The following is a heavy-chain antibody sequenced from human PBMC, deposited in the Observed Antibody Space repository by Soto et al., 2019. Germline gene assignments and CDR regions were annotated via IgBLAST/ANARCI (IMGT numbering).Heavy chain of an antibody. Sequence: QVQLVESGGGVVQPGRSLRLSCVASGFTFTSHGMHWVRQAPGKGLEWVAVIWYDGSQKYYADSVKGRFTISRDNSRNTRYAQMNNLRVEDTAVYYCARIGPVTTNYAMDVWGLGTTVTVSS. CDR2: IWYDGSQK. D-gene: IGHD1-1*01. CDR3: ARIGPVTTNYAMDV. J-gene: IGHJ6*02. CDR1: GFTFTSHG. V-gene: IGHV3-33*01.